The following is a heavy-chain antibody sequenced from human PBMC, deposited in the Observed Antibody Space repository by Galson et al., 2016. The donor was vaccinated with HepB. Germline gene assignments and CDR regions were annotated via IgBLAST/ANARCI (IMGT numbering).Heavy chain of an antibody. J-gene: IGHJ6*02. V-gene: IGHV1-69*01. D-gene: IGHD6-6*01. CDR2: IIPIPGTT. CDR3: ATKGRPYGMDV. CDR1: GDIFRTYA. Sequence: SCKASGDIFRTYAVSWVRQAPGQGLEWMGGIIPIPGTTNYAPSLRGRVTITADESTSTAFMEVSSLRSEDTATYYCATKGRPYGMDVWGQGTTVTVSS.